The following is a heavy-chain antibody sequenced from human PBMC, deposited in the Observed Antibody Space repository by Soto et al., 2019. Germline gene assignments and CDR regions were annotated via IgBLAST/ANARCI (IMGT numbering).Heavy chain of an antibody. J-gene: IGHJ4*02. CDR2: TSYDGSNK. CDR1: GFTFRSYV. CDR3: ARWGTTGGLDV. V-gene: IGHV3-30*19. D-gene: IGHD3-16*01. Sequence: QVQLVESGGGVVQPGTSLRLSCVGSGFTFRSYVIHWVRQAPGKGLEWVALTSYDGSNKYYDDSVKGRFTISRDNSRSTVALHMASLSLADAALYYCARWGTTGGLDVWGQGTLVSVSS.